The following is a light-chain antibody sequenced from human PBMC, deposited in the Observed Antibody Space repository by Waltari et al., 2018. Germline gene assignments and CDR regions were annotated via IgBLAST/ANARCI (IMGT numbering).Light chain of an antibody. CDR1: NIGSYR. CDR2: DGG. Sequence: SYLLTQPPSVSVAPGQTASITCGGENIGSYRVHWYQQKAGQAPAMVIHDGGGRPSGIPQRFSGSNSGNTATLTISRVEAGDEADYYCQLWDTSTDQVVFGGGTKLTVL. V-gene: IGLV3-21*02. CDR3: QLWDTSTDQVV. J-gene: IGLJ3*02.